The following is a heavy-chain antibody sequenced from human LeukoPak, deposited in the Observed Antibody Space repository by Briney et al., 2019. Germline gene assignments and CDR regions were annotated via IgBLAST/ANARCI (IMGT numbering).Heavy chain of an antibody. Sequence: PGGSLRLSCAASGFTFSNAWMSWVRQAPGKGLEWVGRIKSKTDGGTTDYAAPVKGRFTISRDDSKNTLYLQMNSLKTEDTAVYYCTTSPQQYDYAWGSYEYDYWGQGTLVTVSS. V-gene: IGHV3-15*01. D-gene: IGHD3-16*01. CDR3: TTSPQQYDYAWGSYEYDY. CDR2: IKSKTDGGTT. CDR1: GFTFSNAW. J-gene: IGHJ4*02.